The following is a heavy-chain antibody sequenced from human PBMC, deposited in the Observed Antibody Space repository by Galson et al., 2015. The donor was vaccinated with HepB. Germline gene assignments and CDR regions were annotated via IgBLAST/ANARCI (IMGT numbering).Heavy chain of an antibody. J-gene: IGHJ4*02. CDR2: IYYSGST. V-gene: IGHV4-59*01. Sequence: SETLSLTCTVSGGSISSYYWSWIRQPPGKGLEWIGYIYYSGSTNYNPSLKSRVTISVDTSKNQFSLKLSSVTAADTAVYYCARSHSWANFDYWGQGTLVTVSS. CDR3: ARSHSWANFDY. D-gene: IGHD2-15*01. CDR1: GGSISSYY.